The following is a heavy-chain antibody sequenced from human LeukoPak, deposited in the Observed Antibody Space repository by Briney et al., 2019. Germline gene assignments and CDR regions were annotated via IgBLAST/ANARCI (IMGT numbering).Heavy chain of an antibody. J-gene: IGHJ4*02. CDR2: ISYDGSNK. CDR1: GFTFSSYG. D-gene: IGHD2-15*01. V-gene: IGHV3-30*18. Sequence: PGRSLRLSCAASGFTFSSYGMHWVRQAPGKGLEWVAVISYDGSNKYYADSVKGRFTISRDNSKNTLYLQMNSLRAEDTAVYYCAKLGACSGGSCSQLVDYVGQGTLVTVSS. CDR3: AKLGACSGGSCSQLVDY.